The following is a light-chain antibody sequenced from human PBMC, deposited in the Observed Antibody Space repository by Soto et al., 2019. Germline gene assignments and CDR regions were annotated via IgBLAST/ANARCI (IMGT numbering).Light chain of an antibody. Sequence: ESVLTQSPGSLSLSPGERATLSCRARQSVSSSYLAWYQHKPGQAPRLLIYGASSRATGIPDRFSGSGSGTDFTLTISRLEPDDFAVYYCQHYGSSLSITFGQGTRLEIK. CDR3: QHYGSSLSIT. CDR1: QSVSSSY. CDR2: GAS. J-gene: IGKJ5*01. V-gene: IGKV3-20*01.